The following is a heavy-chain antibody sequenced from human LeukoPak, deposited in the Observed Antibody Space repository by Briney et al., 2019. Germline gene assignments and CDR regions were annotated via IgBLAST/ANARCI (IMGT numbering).Heavy chain of an antibody. D-gene: IGHD4-11*01. CDR1: GFTFSNYW. CDR2: ISSDGTNT. CDR3: ARDPGHSNYINDY. Sequence: PGGSLRLSCAASGFTFSNYWMHWVRQSPGKGLVWVSRISSDGTNTNYADSVKGRFTISRDNAENTLYLQMTSLRAEDTAVYYCARDPGHSNYINDYWGQETLVTVSS. V-gene: IGHV3-74*01. J-gene: IGHJ4*02.